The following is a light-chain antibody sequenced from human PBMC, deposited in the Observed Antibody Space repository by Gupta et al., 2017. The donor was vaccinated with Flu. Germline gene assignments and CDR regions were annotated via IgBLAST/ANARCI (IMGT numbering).Light chain of an antibody. CDR1: QGISSY. CDR2: TAS. CDR3: QHLNNDPPFT. V-gene: IGKV1-9*01. Sequence: SFLSASVGDRVTITCRASQGISSYLAWYQQKPGKAPKLLIYTASTWQSGVPSRFSGRGYGTEFTLTISSRQPEDFATYYCQHLNNDPPFTFGPGTKVDI. J-gene: IGKJ3*01.